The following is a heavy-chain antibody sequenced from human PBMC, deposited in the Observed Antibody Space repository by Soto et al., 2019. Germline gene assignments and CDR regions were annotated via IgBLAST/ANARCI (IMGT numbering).Heavy chain of an antibody. CDR3: ARKTREGPYYYYGMDV. Sequence: SETLSLTCTVSGGPLSSGSYYWSWIRQHPGKGLEWIGYIYYSGSTYYNPSLKSRVTISVDTSKNQFSLKLSSVTAADTAVYYCARKTREGPYYYYGMDVWGQGTTVTVSS. CDR1: GGPLSSGSYY. D-gene: IGHD1-26*01. V-gene: IGHV4-31*03. CDR2: IYYSGST. J-gene: IGHJ6*02.